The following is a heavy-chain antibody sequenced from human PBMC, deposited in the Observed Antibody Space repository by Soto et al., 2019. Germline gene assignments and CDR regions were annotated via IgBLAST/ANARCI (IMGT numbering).Heavy chain of an antibody. CDR2: IYYSGST. CDR3: ARHNYSSGSKDFDY. J-gene: IGHJ4*01. Sequence: SETLSLTCTVSGGSISSYYWSWIRQPPGKGLEWIGYIYYSGSTNYNPSLKSRVTISVDTSKNQFSLKLNSMTAADTAVYYCARHNYSSGSKDFDYWGQGTPVTVSS. CDR1: GGSISSYY. V-gene: IGHV4-59*08. D-gene: IGHD3-10*01.